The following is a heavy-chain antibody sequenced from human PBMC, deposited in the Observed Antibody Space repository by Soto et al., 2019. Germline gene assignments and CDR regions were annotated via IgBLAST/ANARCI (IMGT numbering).Heavy chain of an antibody. D-gene: IGHD6-13*01. CDR3: ARVPYSSSWWASSAFDI. V-gene: IGHV3-48*02. J-gene: IGHJ3*02. Sequence: GGSLRLSCAASGFTFSSYSMNWVRQAPGKGLEWVSYISSSSSTIYYADSVKGRFTISRDNAKNSLYLQMNSLRDEDTAVYYCARVPYSSSWWASSAFDIWGQGTMVTVSS. CDR2: ISSSSSTI. CDR1: GFTFSSYS.